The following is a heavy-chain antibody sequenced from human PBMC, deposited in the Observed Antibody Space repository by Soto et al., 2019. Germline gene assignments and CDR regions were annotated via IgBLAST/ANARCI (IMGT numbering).Heavy chain of an antibody. CDR2: ISGSAGST. J-gene: IGHJ4*02. V-gene: IGHV3-23*01. D-gene: IGHD1-20*01. CDR1: GFTFSDYA. CDR3: AKEEGSTWYPTDH. Sequence: GGSLRLSCAASGFTFSDYAMSWVRQAPGKGLEWVSVISGSAGSTFYTDSVKGRFTISRDNSRNTLYLQMNSLRVEDTAIYYCAKEEGSTWYPTDHWGQGTLVTVSS.